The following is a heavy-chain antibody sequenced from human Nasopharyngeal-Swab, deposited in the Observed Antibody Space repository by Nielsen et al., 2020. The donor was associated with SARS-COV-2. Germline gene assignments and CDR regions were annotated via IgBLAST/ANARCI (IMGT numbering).Heavy chain of an antibody. J-gene: IGHJ2*01. CDR3: TADLQTTMAHWYFDL. CDR1: GFTFTSSA. Sequence: SVKVSCKASGFTFTSSAVQWVRQARGQRLEWIGWIVVGSGYTNYAQKFQERVTITRDMSTSTAYMEVSSLRSEDTAVYFCTADLQTTMAHWYFDLWGRGTLVTVSS. V-gene: IGHV1-58*01. D-gene: IGHD1/OR15-1a*01. CDR2: IVVGSGYT.